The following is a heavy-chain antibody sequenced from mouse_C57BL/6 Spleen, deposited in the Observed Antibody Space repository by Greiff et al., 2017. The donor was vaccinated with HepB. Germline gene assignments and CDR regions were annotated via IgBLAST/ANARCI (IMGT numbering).Heavy chain of an antibody. V-gene: IGHV14-4*01. J-gene: IGHJ2*01. Sequence: VQLQQSGAELVRPGASVKLSCTASGFTFKDDYMHWVKQRPEQGLEWIGWIDPENGDTEYASKFQGKATITADTSSNTAYLQLSSLTSEDTAVYYCTTTPVPYYWGQGTTLTVSS. CDR3: TTTPVPYY. CDR1: GFTFKDDY. CDR2: IDPENGDT.